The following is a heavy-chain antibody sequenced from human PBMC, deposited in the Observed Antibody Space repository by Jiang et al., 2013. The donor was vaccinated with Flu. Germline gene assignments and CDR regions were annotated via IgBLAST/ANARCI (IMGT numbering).Heavy chain of an antibody. CDR1: GFTFSSYW. J-gene: IGHJ4*02. Sequence: VQLVESGGGLVQPGGSLRLSCAASGFTFSSYWMHWVRQAPGKGLLWVSRINSDESSTYYADSVKGRFTISRDNAKNTLYLQMNSLRAEDTAVYYCARDQDDSSAYAFDYWGQGTLVTVSS. CDR3: ARDQDDSSAYAFDY. D-gene: IGHD3-22*01. V-gene: IGHV3-74*01. CDR2: INSDESST.